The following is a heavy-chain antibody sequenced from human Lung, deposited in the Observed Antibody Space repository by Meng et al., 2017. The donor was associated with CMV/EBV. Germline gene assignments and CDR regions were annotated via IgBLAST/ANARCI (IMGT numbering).Heavy chain of an antibody. CDR1: GGSISSCGFY. CDR2: IYYSGST. D-gene: IGHD4-17*01. V-gene: IGHV4-31*03. CDR3: ARTNYGDYNWFDP. J-gene: IGHJ5*02. Sequence: QVQLKESGPGLGKPSQTLSLTCTVSGGSISSCGFYWSWIRQHPGKGLEWIGYIYYSGSTYYNPSLRSRVAISIDTSKNQFSLKLTSVTAADTAVYFCARTNYGDYNWFDPWGQGTLVTVSS.